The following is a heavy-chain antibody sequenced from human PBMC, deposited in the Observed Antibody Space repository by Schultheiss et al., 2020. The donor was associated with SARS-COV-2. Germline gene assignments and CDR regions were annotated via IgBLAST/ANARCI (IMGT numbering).Heavy chain of an antibody. V-gene: IGHV3-21*01. J-gene: IGHJ4*02. D-gene: IGHD4-17*01. CDR3: ARGPSPDYGYYFDY. Sequence: GGSLRLSCAASGFTFSNYAMNWVRQAPGKGLEWVSSISSSSSYIYYADSVKGRFTISRDNAKNSLYLQMNSLRGEDTAVYYCARGPSPDYGYYFDYWGQGTLVTVSS. CDR1: GFTFSNYA. CDR2: ISSSSSYI.